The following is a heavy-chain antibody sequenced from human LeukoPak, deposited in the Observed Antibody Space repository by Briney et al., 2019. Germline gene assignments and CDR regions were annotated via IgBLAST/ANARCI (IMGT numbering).Heavy chain of an antibody. CDR2: INHSGST. J-gene: IGHJ6*02. V-gene: IGHV4-34*01. CDR3: ARAKYSSSSRYYYYYGVDV. Sequence: SETLSLTCAVYGGSFSGYYWSWIRQPPGKGLEWIGEINHSGSTNYNPSLKSRVTISVDTSKNQFSLKLSSVTAADTAVYYCARAKYSSSSRYYYYYGVDVWGQGTTVTVSS. CDR1: GGSFSGYY. D-gene: IGHD6-6*01.